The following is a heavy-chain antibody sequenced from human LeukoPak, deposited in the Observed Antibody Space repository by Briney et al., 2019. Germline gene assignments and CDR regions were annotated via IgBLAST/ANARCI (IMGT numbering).Heavy chain of an antibody. CDR2: INTDGSTT. D-gene: IGHD2-15*01. Sequence: GGSLRLSCAASGFTVSSNYMSWVRQAPGKGLVWVSRINTDGSTTNYADSVKGRFTISRDNAKNTLYLQMNSLRAEDTAVYYCARGRHCSGANCYSTFDYWGLGTLVTVSS. CDR3: ARGRHCSGANCYSTFDY. V-gene: IGHV3-74*01. J-gene: IGHJ4*02. CDR1: GFTVSSNY.